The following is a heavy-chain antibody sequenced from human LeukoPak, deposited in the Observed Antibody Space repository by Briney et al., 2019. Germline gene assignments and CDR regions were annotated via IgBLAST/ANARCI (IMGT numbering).Heavy chain of an antibody. D-gene: IGHD5-18*01. CDR3: ARGYDIDY. CDR2: MSYDGSNK. J-gene: IGHJ4*02. Sequence: GRSLGLSCAASGFTFSSYAMHWVRQAPGKGLEWVAVMSYDGSNKYYADSVKGRFTISRDNSKNTLYLQMNSLRAEDTAVYYCARGYDIDYWGQGTLVTVSS. V-gene: IGHV3-30-3*01. CDR1: GFTFSSYA.